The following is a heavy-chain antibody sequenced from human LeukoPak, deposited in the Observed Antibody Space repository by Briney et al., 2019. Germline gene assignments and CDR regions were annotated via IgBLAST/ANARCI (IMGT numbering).Heavy chain of an antibody. D-gene: IGHD4-11*01. J-gene: IGHJ6*02. CDR2: INHSGST. Sequence: SETLSLTCAVYGGSFSGYYWSWTRQPPGKGLEWIGEINHSGSTNYNPSLKSRVTISVDTSKNQFSLKLSSVTAADTAVYYCARGDSSDSNYPQYYYGMDVWGQGTTVTVSS. CDR3: ARGDSSDSNYPQYYYGMDV. V-gene: IGHV4-34*01. CDR1: GGSFSGYY.